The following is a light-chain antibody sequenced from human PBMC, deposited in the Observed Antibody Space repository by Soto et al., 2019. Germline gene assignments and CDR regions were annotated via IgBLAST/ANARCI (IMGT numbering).Light chain of an antibody. V-gene: IGKV3-15*01. CDR1: QSVSSD. Sequence: EVVMTQSPATLSLSPGERATLSCRASQSVSSDLAWYQQKPGQASRLLIYGASTRATDIPARFSGGGSGTEFTLTSSNLQSEDFGIYYCQQYNDWPPITFGPGTKVDIK. CDR2: GAS. J-gene: IGKJ3*01. CDR3: QQYNDWPPIT.